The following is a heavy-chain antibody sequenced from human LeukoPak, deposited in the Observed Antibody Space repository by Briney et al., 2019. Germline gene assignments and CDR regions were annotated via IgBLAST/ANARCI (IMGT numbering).Heavy chain of an antibody. CDR2: MNPNSGNT. D-gene: IGHD6-19*01. CDR3: ARAGLYYYYMDV. Sequence: ASVKVSCKASGGTFSSYAINWVRQATGQGLEWMGWMNPNSGNTGYAQKFQGRVTMTRNTSISTAYMELSSLRSEDMAVYYCARAGLYYYYMDVWGKGTTVTVSS. J-gene: IGHJ6*03. CDR1: GGTFSSYA. V-gene: IGHV1-8*02.